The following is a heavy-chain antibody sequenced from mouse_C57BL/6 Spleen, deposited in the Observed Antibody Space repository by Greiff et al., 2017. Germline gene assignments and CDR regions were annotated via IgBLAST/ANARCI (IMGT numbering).Heavy chain of an antibody. J-gene: IGHJ2*01. CDR3: ARWQGYDGFDY. V-gene: IGHV5-17*01. CDR1: GFTFSDYG. Sequence: EVKLMESGGGLVKPGGSLKLSCAASGFTFSDYGMHWVRQAPEKGLEWVAYISSGSSTIYYADTVKGRFPICRDTATNTLFLQMTSLRSEDTALYYCARWQGYDGFDYWGQGTTRTVSS. CDR2: ISSGSSTI. D-gene: IGHD2-2*01.